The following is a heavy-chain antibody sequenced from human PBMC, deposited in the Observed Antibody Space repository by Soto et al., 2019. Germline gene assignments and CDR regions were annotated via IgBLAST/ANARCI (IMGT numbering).Heavy chain of an antibody. Sequence: EAQLVESGGGLVKPGGSLRLSCAASGFTFSTYSMNWVRQAPGKGLEWVSSISSSGSSRSYADSVKGRFTISRDNAKNSLYLQMDRLRAEDTAVYYCARGRSINTNMDYWGQGTLFTVSS. V-gene: IGHV3-21*01. D-gene: IGHD2-2*01. CDR3: ARGRSINTNMDY. J-gene: IGHJ4*02. CDR2: ISSSGSSR. CDR1: GFTFSTYS.